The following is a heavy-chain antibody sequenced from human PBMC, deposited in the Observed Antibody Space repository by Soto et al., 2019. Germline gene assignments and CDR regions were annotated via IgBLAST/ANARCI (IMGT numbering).Heavy chain of an antibody. CDR3: AKDIDVAATGAYGMDV. CDR2: ISWNSGSI. V-gene: IGHV3-9*01. Sequence: DVQLVESGGGLVQPGRSLRLSCAASGFTFDDYAMHWVRQAPGKGLEWVSGISWNSGSIGYADSVKGRFTISRDNAKNSLYLQMNSLRAEDTALYYCAKDIDVAATGAYGMDVWGQGTTVTVSS. CDR1: GFTFDDYA. D-gene: IGHD6-13*01. J-gene: IGHJ6*02.